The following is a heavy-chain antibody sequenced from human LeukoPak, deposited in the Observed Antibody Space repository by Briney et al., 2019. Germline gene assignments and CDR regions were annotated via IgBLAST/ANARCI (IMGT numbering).Heavy chain of an antibody. CDR2: INPICGST. Sequence: GASVKVSCKASGYTFTSYYMYWGRHPPGQGLEWKGIINPICGSTSYAQKFQGRVPMTGDTSASTAYMELSSLRSEDTAVYYCAREHYDIVSGRVGAFDIWGQGTMVTVSS. CDR3: AREHYDIVSGRVGAFDI. CDR1: GYTFTSYY. V-gene: IGHV1-46*01. D-gene: IGHD3-9*01. J-gene: IGHJ3*02.